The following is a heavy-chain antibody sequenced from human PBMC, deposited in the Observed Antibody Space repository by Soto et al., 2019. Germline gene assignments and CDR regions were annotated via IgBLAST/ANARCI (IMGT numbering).Heavy chain of an antibody. CDR2: IIPIFGTA. CDR1: GGTFSSYA. V-gene: IGHV1-69*13. Sequence: ASVKVSCKASGGTFSSYAISWVRQAPGQGLEWMGGIIPIFGTANYAQKFQGRVTITADESTSTAYMELSSLRSEDTAVYYCARDLAARPGYFDYWGQGTLVTVSS. D-gene: IGHD6-6*01. CDR3: ARDLAARPGYFDY. J-gene: IGHJ4*02.